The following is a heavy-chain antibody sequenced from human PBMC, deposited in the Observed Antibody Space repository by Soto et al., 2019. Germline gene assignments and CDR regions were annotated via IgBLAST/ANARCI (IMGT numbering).Heavy chain of an antibody. J-gene: IGHJ4*02. Sequence: EVQLLESGGGLVQPGGSLRLSCAASGFTFSSYAMSWVRQAPGKGLEWVSAISGSGGSTYYADSVKGRFTISRDNSKNTLYLQMNSLRADDTAVYYCAKLQDYYDSSGRPFYFDYWGQGTLVTVSS. CDR3: AKLQDYYDSSGRPFYFDY. CDR2: ISGSGGST. D-gene: IGHD3-22*01. V-gene: IGHV3-23*01. CDR1: GFTFSSYA.